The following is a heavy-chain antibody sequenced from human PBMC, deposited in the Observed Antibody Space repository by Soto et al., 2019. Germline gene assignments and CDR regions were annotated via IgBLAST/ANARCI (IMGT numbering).Heavy chain of an antibody. Sequence: SGPTLVNPTQTLTLTCTFSGFSLSTSGVGVGWIRQPPGKALEWLALIYWDDDKRYSPSLKSRITITKDTSKNQVVLTMINMDPVDTATYYCAHTNVDTAMVPYYYYGMDVWGQGTPVTVSS. V-gene: IGHV2-5*02. CDR2: IYWDDDK. CDR3: AHTNVDTAMVPYYYYGMDV. CDR1: GFSLSTSGVG. J-gene: IGHJ6*02. D-gene: IGHD5-18*01.